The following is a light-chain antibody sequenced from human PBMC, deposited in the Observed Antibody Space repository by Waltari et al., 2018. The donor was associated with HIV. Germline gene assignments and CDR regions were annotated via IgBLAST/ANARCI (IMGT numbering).Light chain of an antibody. J-gene: IGLJ2*01. CDR2: EVT. Sequence: QSALTQPRSVSGSPGQSVTISCTRTGSDVGNFNFVSWDQHLPAKAPKLLIYEVTKRPPGVPDRFSGSKSGDTASLTISGLQAEDEADYYCCTYAAKYVLFGGGTNLTVL. CDR3: CTYAAKYVL. CDR1: GSDVGNFNF. V-gene: IGLV2-11*01.